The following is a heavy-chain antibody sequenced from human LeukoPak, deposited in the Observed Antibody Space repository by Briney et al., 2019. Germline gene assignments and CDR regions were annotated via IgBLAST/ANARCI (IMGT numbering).Heavy chain of an antibody. CDR1: GYSFTSYW. CDR2: IYPGDSDT. Sequence: GESLKTPCKGSGYSFTSYWIGWVRQMPGKGLGWMGIIYPGDSDTRYSPPFQGQVTISDDKSISTAYLEWSGLKASDTAMYYCARQRNEYGMDVWGQGTTVSVSS. V-gene: IGHV5-51*01. CDR3: ARQRNEYGMDV. D-gene: IGHD1-14*01. J-gene: IGHJ6*02.